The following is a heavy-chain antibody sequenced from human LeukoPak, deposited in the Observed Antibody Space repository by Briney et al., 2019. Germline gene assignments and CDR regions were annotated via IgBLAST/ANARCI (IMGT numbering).Heavy chain of an antibody. V-gene: IGHV1-69*13. CDR2: IIPIFGTA. CDR1: GGTFSSYA. D-gene: IGHD1-20*01. J-gene: IGHJ6*03. CDR3: ARVGDITGEYYYYYMDV. Sequence: GASVKVSCKASGGTFSSYAISWVRQAPGQGLEWMGGIIPIFGTANYAQKFQGRVTISADESTSTAYMELSSLRSEDTAVYYCARVGDITGEYYYYYMDVWGKGTTVTVSS.